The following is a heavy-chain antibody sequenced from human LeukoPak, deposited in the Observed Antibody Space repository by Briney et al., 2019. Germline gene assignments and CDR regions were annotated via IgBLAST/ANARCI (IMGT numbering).Heavy chain of an antibody. Sequence: SETLSLTCAVYGGSFSGYYWSWIRQPPGKGLEWIGEINHSGSTNYNLSLKSRVTISVDTSKNQFSLKLSSVTAADTAVYYCARKELASGMDVWGQGTTVTVSS. V-gene: IGHV4-34*01. CDR2: INHSGST. J-gene: IGHJ6*02. D-gene: IGHD1-26*01. CDR1: GGSFSGYY. CDR3: ARKELASGMDV.